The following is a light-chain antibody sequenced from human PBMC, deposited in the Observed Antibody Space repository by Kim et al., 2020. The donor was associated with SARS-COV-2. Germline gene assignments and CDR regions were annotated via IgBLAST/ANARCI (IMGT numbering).Light chain of an antibody. Sequence: GKTVTISCTPSSGRIANNYVQWYQQRPGSAPTTAIYEDDRRPSGVPDRFSGSIDRSSNSASLTISGLKTEDEAVYYCQSSDATNGVFGGGTQLTVL. J-gene: IGLJ3*02. CDR3: QSSDATNGV. CDR2: EDD. V-gene: IGLV6-57*03. CDR1: SGRIANNY.